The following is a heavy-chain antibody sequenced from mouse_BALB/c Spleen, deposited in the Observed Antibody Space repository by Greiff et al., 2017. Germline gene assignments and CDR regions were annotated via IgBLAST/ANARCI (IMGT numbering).Heavy chain of an antibody. J-gene: IGHJ3*01. V-gene: IGHV1-55*01. D-gene: IGHD1-1*01. Sequence: QVQLQQPGAELVKPGTSVKLSCKASGYNFTSYWINWVKLRPGQGLEWIGDIYPGSGSTNYNEKFKSKATLTVDTSSSTAYMQLSSLASEDSALYYCARYPYYYGSSYGFAYWGQGTLVTVSA. CDR2: IYPGSGST. CDR3: ARYPYYYGSSYGFAY. CDR1: GYNFTSYW.